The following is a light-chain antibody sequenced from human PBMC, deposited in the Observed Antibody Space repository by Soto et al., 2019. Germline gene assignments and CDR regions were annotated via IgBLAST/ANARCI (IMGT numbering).Light chain of an antibody. CDR3: QQYGSSPTK. J-gene: IGKJ1*01. Sequence: DIVMTQSPLSLPVTPGEPASISFMSSQILLHSNGYNYLDWYLQKPGQSPQLLIYLGSNRASGVPDRFSGSGSGTDFTLTISRLEPEDFAVYFCQQYGSSPTKFGQGTKVDIK. CDR1: QILLHSNGYNY. CDR2: LGS. V-gene: IGKV2-28*01.